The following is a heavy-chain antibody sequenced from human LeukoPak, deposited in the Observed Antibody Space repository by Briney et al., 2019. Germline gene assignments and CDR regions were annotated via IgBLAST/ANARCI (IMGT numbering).Heavy chain of an antibody. CDR2: ISADGKA. CDR3: ATWAFYHDLDV. D-gene: IGHD1-26*01. CDR1: GMNFERYA. V-gene: IGHV3-43*02. Sequence: GGSLRLSCAASGMNFERYAMHWVRQRPGKGLEWIGVISADGKADHADAVKGRFTVSRDNSKDSLSLQMSSLRDEDTALYYCATWAFYHDLDVWGQGTTVIVSS. J-gene: IGHJ6*02.